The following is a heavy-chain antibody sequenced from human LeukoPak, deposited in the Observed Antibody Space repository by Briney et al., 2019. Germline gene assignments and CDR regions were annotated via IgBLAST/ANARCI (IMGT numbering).Heavy chain of an antibody. CDR1: GFDFSTYA. CDR2: ISTMSNYI. CDR3: SRDRLGGLDL. J-gene: IGHJ5*02. Sequence: GGALRLSCAASGFDFSTYAINWVRQAQGKGLEWGSSISTMSNYIFYGDSVKGRFTISRDNAKNSVYLQMNSLRPEDTAVYYCSRDRLGGLDLWGQGTLVTVSS. D-gene: IGHD5-12*01. V-gene: IGHV3-21*01.